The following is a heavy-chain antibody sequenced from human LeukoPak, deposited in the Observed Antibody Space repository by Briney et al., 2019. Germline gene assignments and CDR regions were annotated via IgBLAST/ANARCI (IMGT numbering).Heavy chain of an antibody. CDR3: ARSPHDY. CDR1: GFTFSAYW. V-gene: IGHV3-74*01. J-gene: IGHJ4*02. Sequence: GGSLRLSCEASGFTFSAYWMHWVRQAPGKGLVWVSRINSDGSTTSYADSVKGRFTISRDNAKNTLYLQMNSLRAGDTAVYFCARSPHDYWGQGTLVTVSS. CDR2: INSDGSTT.